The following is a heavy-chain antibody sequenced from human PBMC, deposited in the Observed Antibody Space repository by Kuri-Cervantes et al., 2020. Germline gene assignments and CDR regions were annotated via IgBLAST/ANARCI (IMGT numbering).Heavy chain of an antibody. D-gene: IGHD3-3*01. Sequence: SETLSLTCVVSGDSISSDTWWSWVRQPPGKGLEWIGEIYHSGSTNYNPSLKSRVTISVDTSKNQFSLKLSSVTAADTAVYYCARVSKILGNQHWGQGTLVTVSS. CDR2: IYHSGST. CDR3: ARVSKILGNQH. CDR1: GDSISSDTW. V-gene: IGHV4-4*02. J-gene: IGHJ1*01.